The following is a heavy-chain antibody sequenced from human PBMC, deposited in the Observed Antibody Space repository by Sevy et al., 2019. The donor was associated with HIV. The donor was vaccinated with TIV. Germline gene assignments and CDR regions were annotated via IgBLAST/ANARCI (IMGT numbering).Heavy chain of an antibody. Sequence: ASVKVSCKASGGTLTNYAISWVRQAPGQGLEWMGEIVPVFGTSHHARSFQGRVTITADESTSKAYMELRSLRSEDTAVYYCTSGADCSNGVCYPRGFDPWGQGTLVTVSS. D-gene: IGHD2-8*01. V-gene: IGHV1-69*13. CDR1: GGTLTNYA. CDR2: IVPVFGTS. J-gene: IGHJ5*02. CDR3: TSGADCSNGVCYPRGFDP.